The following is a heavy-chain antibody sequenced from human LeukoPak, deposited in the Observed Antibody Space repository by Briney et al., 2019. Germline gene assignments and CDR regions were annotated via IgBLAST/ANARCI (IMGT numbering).Heavy chain of an antibody. Sequence: GGSLRLSCAASGFTFSSYSFHWVRQAPGKGLEWVSYISSSGGGIYYADSVKGRFTISRDNAKNSLYLQMNSLRAEDTAVYYGARAVGANAWGQGTLVTVSS. J-gene: IGHJ5*02. CDR2: ISSSGGGI. V-gene: IGHV3-48*03. CDR3: ARAVGANA. CDR1: GFTFSSYS. D-gene: IGHD1-26*01.